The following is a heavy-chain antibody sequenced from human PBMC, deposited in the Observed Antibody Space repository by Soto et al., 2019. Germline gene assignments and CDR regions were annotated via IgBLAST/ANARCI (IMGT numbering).Heavy chain of an antibody. J-gene: IGHJ4*02. Sequence: SETLSLPCTVSGGSISSYYQSWIRQPPGKEMEWIGYIYYSESTNYNPSLKSRVTISVDTSKNQFSLKLSSVPAADTAVYYCARLPSGGYCDSRGFHYFSGRRTSVIVSS. CDR2: IYYSEST. D-gene: IGHD3-22*01. V-gene: IGHV4-59*12. CDR1: GGSISSYY. CDR3: ARLPSGGYCDSRGFHYF.